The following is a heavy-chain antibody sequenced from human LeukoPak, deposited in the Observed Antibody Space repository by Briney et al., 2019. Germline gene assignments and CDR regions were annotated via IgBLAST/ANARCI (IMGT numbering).Heavy chain of an antibody. V-gene: IGHV3-33*06. CDR1: GFTFSSYG. Sequence: GGSLRLSCAASGFTFSSYGMHWVRQAPGKGLEWVAVIWYDGSNKYHADSVKGRFTISRDNSKNTLYLQMNSLRAEDTAVYYCAKDLGSSGWSFDYWGQGTLVTVSS. CDR2: IWYDGSNK. J-gene: IGHJ4*02. D-gene: IGHD6-19*01. CDR3: AKDLGSSGWSFDY.